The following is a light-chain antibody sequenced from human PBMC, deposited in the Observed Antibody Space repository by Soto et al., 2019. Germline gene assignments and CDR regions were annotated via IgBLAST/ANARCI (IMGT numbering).Light chain of an antibody. J-gene: IGLJ3*02. CDR1: SNDVGSYNL. Sequence: QSALTQPASVSGSPGQSITISCTGTSNDVGSYNLVSWYQQHPGKAPKLMIYEGSKRPSGVSNRFSGSKSGNTASLTISGLQAEDEADYYCCSYAGSSTNWVFGGGTQLTVL. V-gene: IGLV2-23*01. CDR2: EGS. CDR3: CSYAGSSTNWV.